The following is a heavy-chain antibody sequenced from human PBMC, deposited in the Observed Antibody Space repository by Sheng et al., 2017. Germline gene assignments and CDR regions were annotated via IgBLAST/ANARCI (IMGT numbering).Heavy chain of an antibody. Sequence: QVQLQQWGAGLLKPSETLSLTCAVYGGSFSGYYWSWIRQPPGKGLEWIGEINHSGSTNYNPSLKSRVTISVDTSKNQFSLKLSSVTAADTAVYYCASIFTIFGVVNWFDPWGQGTLVTVSS. V-gene: IGHV4-34*01. CDR3: ASIFTIFGVVNWFDP. J-gene: IGHJ5*02. D-gene: IGHD3-3*01. CDR1: GGSFSGYY. CDR2: INHSGST.